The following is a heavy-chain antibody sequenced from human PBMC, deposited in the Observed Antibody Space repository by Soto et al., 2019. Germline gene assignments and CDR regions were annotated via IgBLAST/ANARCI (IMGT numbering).Heavy chain of an antibody. CDR3: TTDPVTMIVVVPSSG. D-gene: IGHD3-22*01. Sequence: ASVKVSCKASGYTFTSYAMHWVRQAPGQRLEWMGWINAGNGKTKYAQKFQGRVTITADESTSTAYMELSSLKTEDTAVYYCTTDPVTMIVVVPSSGWGQGTLVTVSS. V-gene: IGHV1-3*01. CDR2: INAGNGKT. J-gene: IGHJ4*02. CDR1: GYTFTSYA.